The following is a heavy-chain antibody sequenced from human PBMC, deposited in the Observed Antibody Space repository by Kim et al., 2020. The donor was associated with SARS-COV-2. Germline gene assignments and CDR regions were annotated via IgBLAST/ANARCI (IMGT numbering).Heavy chain of an antibody. Sequence: SETLSLTCTVSGGSISSSSYYWGWIRQPPGKGLEWIGSIYYSGSTYYNPSLKSRVTISVDTSKNQFSLKLSSVTAADTAMYYCARVCSGGSCYSKFDPWG. V-gene: IGHV4-39*07. J-gene: IGHJ5*02. CDR1: GGSISSSSYY. D-gene: IGHD2-15*01. CDR3: ARVCSGGSCYSKFDP. CDR2: IYYSGST.